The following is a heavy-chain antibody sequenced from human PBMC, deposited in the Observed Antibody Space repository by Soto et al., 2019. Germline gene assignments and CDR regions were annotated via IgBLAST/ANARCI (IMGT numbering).Heavy chain of an antibody. V-gene: IGHV3-23*01. CDR2: ISGSGGST. Sequence: LILSCAASGFTFRSYAMSWVRQAPGKGLEWVSAISGSGGSTYYADPVKGRFTISRDNSKNTLYLQMNSLRAEDTAVYYCAKDPYSSGWYYVYWGQGTLVTVSS. D-gene: IGHD6-19*01. CDR3: AKDPYSSGWYYVY. CDR1: GFTFRSYA. J-gene: IGHJ4*02.